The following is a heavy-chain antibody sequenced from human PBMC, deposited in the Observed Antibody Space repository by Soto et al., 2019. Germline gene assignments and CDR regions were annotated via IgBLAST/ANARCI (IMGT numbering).Heavy chain of an antibody. J-gene: IGHJ6*02. D-gene: IGHD1-20*01. CDR2: INPTGGTT. CDR3: AREQLITTYYYGMDV. CDR1: GYSFTSYY. V-gene: IGHV1-46*01. Sequence: ASVKVSCKASGYSFTSYYMHWVRQAPGQGLEWTGIINPTGGTTSYAQKFQDRVTMTRDTSTSTVYMELSSLTSEDTAVYYCAREQLITTYYYGMDVWGQGTTVTVSS.